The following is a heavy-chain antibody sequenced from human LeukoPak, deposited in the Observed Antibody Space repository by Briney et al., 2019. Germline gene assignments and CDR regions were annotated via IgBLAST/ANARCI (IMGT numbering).Heavy chain of an antibody. D-gene: IGHD6-19*01. CDR2: ISYDGSNK. Sequence: GGFLRLSCAASGFTFSSYAMHWVRQAPGKGLEWVAVISYDGSNKYYADSVKGRFTISRDNSKNTLYLQMNSLRAEDTAVYYCARDTPGYSSGWYFEGYFDYWGQGTLVTVSS. V-gene: IGHV3-30*04. CDR3: ARDTPGYSSGWYFEGYFDY. CDR1: GFTFSSYA. J-gene: IGHJ4*02.